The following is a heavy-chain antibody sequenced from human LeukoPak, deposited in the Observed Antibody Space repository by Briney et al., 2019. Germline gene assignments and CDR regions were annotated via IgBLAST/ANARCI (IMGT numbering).Heavy chain of an antibody. J-gene: IGHJ5*02. CDR3: ARRDSSGYYNWFDP. CDR1: GGSISSSNW. D-gene: IGHD3-22*01. Sequence: SGTLSLTCAVSGGSISSSNWWSWVRQPPGKGLEWIGEIYHSGSTNYNPSLKSRVTISVDTSKNQFSLKLSSVTAADTAVYYCARRDSSGYYNWFDPWGQGTLVTVSS. CDR2: IYHSGST. V-gene: IGHV4-4*02.